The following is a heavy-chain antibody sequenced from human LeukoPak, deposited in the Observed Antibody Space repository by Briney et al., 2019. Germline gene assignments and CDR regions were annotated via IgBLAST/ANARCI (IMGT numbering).Heavy chain of an antibody. Sequence: GGSLRLSCAASGFTVSSNYMSWVRPAPGEGLEWVSVIYSGGSTYYADSVKGRFTISRDNSKNTLYLQMNSLRAEDTAVYYCARGGPAAGRFDYWGQGTLVTVSS. D-gene: IGHD6-13*01. J-gene: IGHJ4*02. V-gene: IGHV3-66*01. CDR2: IYSGGST. CDR1: GFTVSSNY. CDR3: ARGGPAAGRFDY.